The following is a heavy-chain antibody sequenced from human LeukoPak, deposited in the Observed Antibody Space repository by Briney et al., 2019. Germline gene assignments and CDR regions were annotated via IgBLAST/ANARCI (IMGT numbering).Heavy chain of an antibody. D-gene: IGHD2-15*01. CDR3: ARDRVGYCSGGSCSRLYYYYYMDV. V-gene: IGHV3-7*01. CDR2: IKQDGSEK. Sequence: GGSLRLSCAASGFTFSTYGVHWVRQAPGKGPEWVANIKQDGSEKYYVDSVKGRFTISRDNAKNSLYLQMNSLRAEDTAVYYCARDRVGYCSGGSCSRLYYYYYMDVWGKGTTVTVSS. CDR1: GFTFSTYG. J-gene: IGHJ6*03.